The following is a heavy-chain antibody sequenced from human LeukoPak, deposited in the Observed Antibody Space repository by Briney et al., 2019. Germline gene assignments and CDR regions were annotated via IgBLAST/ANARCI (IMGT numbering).Heavy chain of an antibody. J-gene: IGHJ3*02. CDR3: ARQSSGWSTDAFDI. CDR1: GYSFTSYW. Sequence: GESLKISCKGSGYSFTSYWIGWVRQMPGKGLEWMGIIYPGDSDTRYSPSFQGQVTVSADKSISTAYLQWGSLKASDTAMYYCARQSSGWSTDAFDIWSQGTMVTVSS. V-gene: IGHV5-51*01. CDR2: IYPGDSDT. D-gene: IGHD6-19*01.